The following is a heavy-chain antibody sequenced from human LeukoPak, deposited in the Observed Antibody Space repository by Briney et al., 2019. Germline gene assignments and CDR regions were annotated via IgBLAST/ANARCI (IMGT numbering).Heavy chain of an antibody. Sequence: GGSLRLSCAASGFXFSYYAIHRVRQAPGKGLEWVPFISSDGSDKYYADSMKGRFTTSRDNSKNTLYLQMTSLRGEDTAMYYCAREGTARDAFDIWGQGTMVTVSS. CDR1: GFXFSYYA. D-gene: IGHD2-21*02. CDR3: AREGTARDAFDI. V-gene: IGHV3-30-3*01. CDR2: ISSDGSDK. J-gene: IGHJ3*02.